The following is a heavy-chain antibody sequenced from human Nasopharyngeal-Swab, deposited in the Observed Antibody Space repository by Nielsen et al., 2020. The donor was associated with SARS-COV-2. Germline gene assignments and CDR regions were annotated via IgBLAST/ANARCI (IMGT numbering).Heavy chain of an antibody. CDR1: GFNFGDYA. CDR3: AKDFNVDTAMVTYYYGMDV. V-gene: IGHV3-9*01. D-gene: IGHD5-18*01. J-gene: IGHJ6*02. Sequence: GGSLRLSCAASGFNFGDYAMHWVRQAPGKGLEWVSGISWNSAGLGYADSVKGRFTISRDNAKSSLYLQMNSLRAEDTALYYCAKDFNVDTAMVTYYYGMDVWGQGTTVTVSS. CDR2: ISWNSAGL.